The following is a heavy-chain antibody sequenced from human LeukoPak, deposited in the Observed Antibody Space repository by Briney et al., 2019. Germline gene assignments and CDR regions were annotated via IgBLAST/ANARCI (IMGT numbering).Heavy chain of an antibody. CDR1: GYTFTSYG. D-gene: IGHD3-9*01. CDR2: ISAYNGNT. CDR3: ARDRGSLTQNYFDF. V-gene: IGHV1-18*01. J-gene: IGHJ4*02. Sequence: ASVKVSCKASGYTFTSYGISWVRRAPGQGLEWMGWISAYNGNTNYAQKLQGRVTMTTDTSTSTAYMELRSLRSEDTAVYYCARDRGSLTQNYFDFWGQGTLVTVSS.